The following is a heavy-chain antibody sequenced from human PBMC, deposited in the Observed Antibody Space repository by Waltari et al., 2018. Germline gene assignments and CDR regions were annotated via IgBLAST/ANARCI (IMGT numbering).Heavy chain of an antibody. V-gene: IGHV3-9*01. CDR1: GFTFDDYA. Sequence: EVQLVESGGGLVQPGRSLRLSCAASGFTFDDYAMHWVRQAPVKGLEGVSGISWNSGSIGYADSVKGRFTISRDNAKNSLYLQMNSLRAEDTALYYCAKDKGCSSTSCPSGYYYGMDVWGQGTTVTVSS. CDR3: AKDKGCSSTSCPSGYYYGMDV. CDR2: ISWNSGSI. J-gene: IGHJ6*02. D-gene: IGHD2-2*01.